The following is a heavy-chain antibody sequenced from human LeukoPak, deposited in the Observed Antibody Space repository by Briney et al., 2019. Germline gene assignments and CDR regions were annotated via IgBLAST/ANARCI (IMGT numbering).Heavy chain of an antibody. CDR3: ATAAIVVVPAAIPQASSDAFDI. J-gene: IGHJ3*02. V-gene: IGHV1-24*01. CDR1: GYTLTELS. D-gene: IGHD2-2*02. CDR2: FYPEDGET. Sequence: ASVKVSCKVSGYTLTELSMHWVRQAPGKGLEGMGGFYPEDGETIYAQKFQGRVTMTEDTSTDTAYMELSSLRSEDTAVYYCATAAIVVVPAAIPQASSDAFDIWGQGTMVTVSS.